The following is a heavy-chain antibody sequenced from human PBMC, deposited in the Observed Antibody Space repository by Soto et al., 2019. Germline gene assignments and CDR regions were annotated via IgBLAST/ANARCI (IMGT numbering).Heavy chain of an antibody. CDR3: AREVLVRGSKYHGMDV. D-gene: IGHD3-10*01. CDR1: GFTFSSYG. Sequence: QVQLVESGGGVVQPGRSLSLSCAASGFTFSSYGIHWVRQAPGKGLEWVAVIWYDGSNKYYADSVKGRFTISRDNSKNTLYLQMNSLRAEDRAVYYCAREVLVRGSKYHGMDVWGQGTTVTVSS. J-gene: IGHJ6*02. CDR2: IWYDGSNK. V-gene: IGHV3-33*01.